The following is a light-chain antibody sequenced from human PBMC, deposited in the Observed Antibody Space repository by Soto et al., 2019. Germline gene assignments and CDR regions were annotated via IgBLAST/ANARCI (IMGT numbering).Light chain of an antibody. CDR3: SSYTGSSTYV. CDR1: SSDVGYYNY. Sequence: QSALTQPASVSGSPGQSITISCTGTSSDVGYYNYVSWYQQHPGKAPKIIIYEVSNRPSGVSNRFSGSKSGNTASLTISGLQAEDEADYYFSSYTGSSTYVFGTGTKVTVL. V-gene: IGLV2-14*01. CDR2: EVS. J-gene: IGLJ1*01.